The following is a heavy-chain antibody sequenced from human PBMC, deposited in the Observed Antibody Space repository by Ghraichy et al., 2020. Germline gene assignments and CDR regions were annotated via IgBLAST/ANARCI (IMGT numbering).Heavy chain of an antibody. D-gene: IGHD4-17*01. V-gene: IGHV4-39*01. CDR3: ARTVTTKSQAIDY. Sequence: SETLSLTCTVSGGSISSSGYYWGWIRQPPGKGLEWIGSFYYSGSRSTSYNPSLKSRVTISVDASKNQFSLKLSSVTAADTAVYYCARTVTTKSQAIDYWGQGSLVTVSS. CDR2: FYYSGSRST. J-gene: IGHJ4*02. CDR1: GGSISSSGYY.